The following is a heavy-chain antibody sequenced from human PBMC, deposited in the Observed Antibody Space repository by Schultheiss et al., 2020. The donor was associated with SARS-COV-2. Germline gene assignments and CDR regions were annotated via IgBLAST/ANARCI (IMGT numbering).Heavy chain of an antibody. J-gene: IGHJ6*02. V-gene: IGHV3-74*01. Sequence: GVLKISCSTSGFTFTNAWMHWVRQAPGKGLEWVGRINSDGSSTSYADSVKGRFTISRDNAKNTLYLQMNSLRAEDTAVYYCARDKGLRYYGMDVWGQGTTVTVSS. D-gene: IGHD4-17*01. CDR1: GFTFTNAW. CDR2: INSDGSST. CDR3: ARDKGLRYYGMDV.